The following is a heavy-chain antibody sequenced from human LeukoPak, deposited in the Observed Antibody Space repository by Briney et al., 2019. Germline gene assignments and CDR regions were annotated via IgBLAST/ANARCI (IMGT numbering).Heavy chain of an antibody. D-gene: IGHD2-8*01. CDR2: IYNSGT. J-gene: IGHJ4*02. Sequence: PSETLSLTCTVSGYSVNYDYWSWIRQPPGKGLQWIGYIYNSGTIYNPSLKNRVTISLDTSRIQFSLKVSSVSAADTAVYYCARVDPNGYSDYWGQGILVTVSS. V-gene: IGHV4-59*02. CDR1: GYSVNYDY. CDR3: ARVDPNGYSDY.